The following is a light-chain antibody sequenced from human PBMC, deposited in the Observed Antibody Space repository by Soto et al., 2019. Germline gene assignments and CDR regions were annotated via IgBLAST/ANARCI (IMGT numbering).Light chain of an antibody. J-gene: IGKJ2*01. Sequence: IQMTQSPSSLSACVGDRVTITCRASQTINSYLNWYQQRPGKAPKLLVFAADTLQSGVPSRFSGGGSGTDFTLTISSLQPEDFVTYYCHQSFSAPFTFGQGTKADIK. CDR2: AAD. V-gene: IGKV1-39*01. CDR1: QTINSY. CDR3: HQSFSAPFT.